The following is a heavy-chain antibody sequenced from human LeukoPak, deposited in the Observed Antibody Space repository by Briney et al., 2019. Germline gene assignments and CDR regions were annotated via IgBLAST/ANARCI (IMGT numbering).Heavy chain of an antibody. V-gene: IGHV1-69*01. J-gene: IGHJ6*02. CDR2: IIPIFGTA. D-gene: IGHD2-2*01. CDR3: ARGVNFALVPAAPYYYYYGMDI. CDR1: GGTFSSYA. Sequence: SVKVSCKASGGTFSSYAISWVRQAPGQGLEWMGGIIPIFGTANYAQKFQGRVTITADESTSTAYMELSSLRSEDTAVYYCARGVNFALVPAAPYYYYYGMDIWGQGTTVTVSS.